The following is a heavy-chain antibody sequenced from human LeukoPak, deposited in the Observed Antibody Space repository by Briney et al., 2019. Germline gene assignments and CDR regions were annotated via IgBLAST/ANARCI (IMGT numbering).Heavy chain of an antibody. J-gene: IGHJ4*02. CDR3: ARHNYDFWSGYYPFDY. V-gene: IGHV4-34*01. Sequence: PSETLSLTCAVYVGSFSGYYWSWIRQPPGKGLEWIGEINHSGSTNYNPSLKSRVTISVDTSKNQFSLKLSSVTAADTAVYYCARHNYDFWSGYYPFDYWGQGTLVTVSS. D-gene: IGHD3-3*01. CDR2: INHSGST. CDR1: VGSFSGYY.